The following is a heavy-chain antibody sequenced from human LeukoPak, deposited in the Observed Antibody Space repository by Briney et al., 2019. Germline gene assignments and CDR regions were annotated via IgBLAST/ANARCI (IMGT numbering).Heavy chain of an antibody. CDR1: GGSISSYY. D-gene: IGHD2-2*01. CDR2: IFYSGST. CDR3: AGTSYCSSTSCPLRY. J-gene: IGHJ4*02. V-gene: IGHV4-59*08. Sequence: PSETLSLTCTVSGGSISSYYWSWIRQPPGKGLEWIGYIFYSGSTNYNPSLKSRVTISVDTSKNQFSLKLSSVTAADTAVYYCAGTSYCSSTSCPLRYWGQGTLVTVSS.